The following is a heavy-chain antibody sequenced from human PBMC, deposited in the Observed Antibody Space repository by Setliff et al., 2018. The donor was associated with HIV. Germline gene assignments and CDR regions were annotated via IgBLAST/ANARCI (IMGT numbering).Heavy chain of an antibody. CDR2: IVVGSGNT. CDR1: GFTFTSSA. D-gene: IGHD6-19*01. V-gene: IGHV1-58*02. CDR3: ATVHISIGWFY. J-gene: IGHJ4*02. Sequence: GASVKVSCKASGFTFTSSAMQWVRQARGQRLEWIGWIVVGSGNTNYAQKFQERVTITRDMSTSTAYMELSSLRSEDTAVYYCATVHISIGWFYWGQGTLVTVSS.